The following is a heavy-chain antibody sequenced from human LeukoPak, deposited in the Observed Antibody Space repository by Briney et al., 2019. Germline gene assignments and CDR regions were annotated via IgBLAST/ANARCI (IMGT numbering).Heavy chain of an antibody. D-gene: IGHD3-10*01. V-gene: IGHV1-69*06. J-gene: IGHJ3*02. Sequence: GASVKVSCKASGGTFSSYAISWVRQAPGQGLEWMGGIIPIFGTANYAQKFQGRVTITADKSTSTAYMELSSLRSEDTAVYYCATAHYGSGMGDAFDIWGQGIMVTVSS. CDR3: ATAHYGSGMGDAFDI. CDR2: IIPIFGTA. CDR1: GGTFSSYA.